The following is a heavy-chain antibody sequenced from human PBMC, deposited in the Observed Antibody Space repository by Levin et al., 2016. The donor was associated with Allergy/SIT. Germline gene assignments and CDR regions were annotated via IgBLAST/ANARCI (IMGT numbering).Heavy chain of an antibody. CDR1: GYTFTSYG. Sequence: ASVKVSCKASGYTFTSYGISWVRQAPGQGLEWMGWISAYNGNTNYAQKLQGRVTMTTDTSTSTAYMELRSLRSDDTAVYYCARDGMATVVPYTHYYYYGMDVWGQGTTVTVSS. CDR3: ARDGMATVVPYTHYYYYGMDV. V-gene: IGHV1-18*01. D-gene: IGHD4-23*01. J-gene: IGHJ6*02. CDR2: ISAYNGNT.